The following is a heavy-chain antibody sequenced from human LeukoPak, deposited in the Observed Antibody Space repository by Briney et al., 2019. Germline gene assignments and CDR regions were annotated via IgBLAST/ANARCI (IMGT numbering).Heavy chain of an antibody. CDR3: TRAYSYYYESSGYVGLDY. Sequence: GGSLRLSSTTSGFTFGDYAMSWVRQAPGKGLAWVGFIRSKAYGGTTEYAASVKGRFTISRDDSKSIAYLQMNSLKTEDTAVYYCTRAYSYYYESSGYVGLDYWGQGTLVTVSS. J-gene: IGHJ4*02. D-gene: IGHD3-22*01. CDR1: GFTFGDYA. CDR2: IRSKAYGGTT. V-gene: IGHV3-49*04.